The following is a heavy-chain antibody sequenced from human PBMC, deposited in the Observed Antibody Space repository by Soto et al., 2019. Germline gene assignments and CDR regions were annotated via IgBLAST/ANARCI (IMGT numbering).Heavy chain of an antibody. D-gene: IGHD6-19*01. CDR3: ARVVGAVDYYYGMDV. Sequence: PSETLSLTCTVSGGSISSYYWSWIRQPPGKGLEWIGEINHSGSTNYNPSLKSRVTISVDTSKNQFSLKLSSVTAADTVVYYCARVVGAVDYYYGMDVWGQGTTVTVSS. CDR1: GGSISSYY. CDR2: INHSGST. J-gene: IGHJ6*02. V-gene: IGHV4-34*01.